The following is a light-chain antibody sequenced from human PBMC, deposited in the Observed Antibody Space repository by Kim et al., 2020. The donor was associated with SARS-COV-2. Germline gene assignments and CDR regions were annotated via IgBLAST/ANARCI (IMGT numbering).Light chain of an antibody. CDR2: HTN. CDR1: SLRNYY. V-gene: IGLV3-19*01. CDR3: NSRDSRGNHPWV. Sequence: SSELTQDPAVSVALGQTAQITCQGDSLRNYYSSWYQQKAGQAPKLIIYHTNKRPSGIPDRFSGSSSGNTASLTITGTQAEDEADYYCNSRDSRGNHPWV. J-gene: IGLJ3*02.